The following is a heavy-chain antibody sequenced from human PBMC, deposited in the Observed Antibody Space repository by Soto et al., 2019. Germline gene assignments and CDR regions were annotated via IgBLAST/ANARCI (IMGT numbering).Heavy chain of an antibody. CDR2: INSDGSSI. CDR1: GFTFSSYW. J-gene: IGHJ6*02. Sequence: GGSLRLSCAASGFTFSSYWMHWVRQAPGKGLVWVSRINSDGSSISYADSVKGRFTISRDNAKNTLYLQMNSLRAEDTAVYYCARDFWAPDIFGVVYYYYGMDVWGQGTTVTVSS. D-gene: IGHD3-3*02. V-gene: IGHV3-74*01. CDR3: ARDFWAPDIFGVVYYYYGMDV.